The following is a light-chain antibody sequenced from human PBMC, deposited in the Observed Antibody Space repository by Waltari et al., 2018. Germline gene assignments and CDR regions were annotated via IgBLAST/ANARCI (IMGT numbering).Light chain of an antibody. CDR2: ENN. V-gene: IGLV1-40*01. CDR1: SSNLGSNSD. Sequence: QSVLTQPPSVSGAPGQTVTIPCTGGSSNLGSNSDVHWYQQYPGTAPKLLIYENNNRPSGIPDRFSGSKSGSSAYLAITGLQADDEADYYCQSFDSSRTGWVVFGGGTKLTVL. J-gene: IGLJ3*02. CDR3: QSFDSSRTGWVV.